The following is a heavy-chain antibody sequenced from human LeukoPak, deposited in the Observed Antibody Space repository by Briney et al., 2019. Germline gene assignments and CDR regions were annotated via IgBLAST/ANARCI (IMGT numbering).Heavy chain of an antibody. J-gene: IGHJ4*02. CDR1: GGSFSGYY. V-gene: IGHV4-34*01. Sequence: SETLSLTCAVYGGSFSGYYWSWIRQPPGKGLEWIGEINHSGSTNYNPSLKSRVTISVDTSKNQFSLKLSSVTAADTAVYYCARDSAAGPPGDYRGQGTLVTVSS. CDR3: ARDSAAGPPGDY. CDR2: INHSGST. D-gene: IGHD6-19*01.